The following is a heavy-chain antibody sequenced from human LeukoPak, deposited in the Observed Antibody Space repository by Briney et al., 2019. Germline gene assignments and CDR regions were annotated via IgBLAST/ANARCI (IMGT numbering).Heavy chain of an antibody. V-gene: IGHV4-39*07. Sequence: PSETLSLTCTVSGGSISSSSYYWGWIRQPPGKGLEWIGSIYYSGSTYYNPSLKSRVTISVDTSKNQFSLKLSSVTAADTAVYYCARAIASSSPHHNFDYWGQGTLVTVSS. CDR2: IYYSGST. CDR1: GGSISSSSYY. CDR3: ARAIASSSPHHNFDY. J-gene: IGHJ4*02. D-gene: IGHD6-6*01.